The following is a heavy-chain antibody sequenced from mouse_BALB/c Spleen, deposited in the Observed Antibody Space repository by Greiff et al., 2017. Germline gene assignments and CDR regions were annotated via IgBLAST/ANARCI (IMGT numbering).Heavy chain of an antibody. D-gene: IGHD1-1*02. CDR1: GFTFKDSY. V-gene: IGHV14-3*02. CDR2: IDPANGNT. CDR3: ARNGSGSWFAY. J-gene: IGHJ3*01. Sequence: EVQLQQSGAELVKPGASVKLSCTASGFTFKDSYMHWVKQRPEQGLEWMGRIDPANGNTKYDAKFQGKATITADTSSNTAYLQLSSLTSEDTAVYYCARNGSGSWFAYWGQGTLVTVSA.